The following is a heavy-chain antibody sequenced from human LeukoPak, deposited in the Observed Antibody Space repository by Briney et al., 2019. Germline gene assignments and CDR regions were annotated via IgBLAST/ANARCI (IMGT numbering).Heavy chain of an antibody. J-gene: IGHJ6*03. Sequence: PGGSLRLSCAASGFTFSSYAMSWVRQAPGKGLEWVSAISGSGGSTYYADSVKGRFTISRDNSKNTLYLQMDSLRAEDTAVYYCARVTEDYYYYYYMDVWGKGTTVTVSS. CDR2: ISGSGGST. CDR3: ARVTEDYYYYYYMDV. V-gene: IGHV3-23*01. CDR1: GFTFSSYA.